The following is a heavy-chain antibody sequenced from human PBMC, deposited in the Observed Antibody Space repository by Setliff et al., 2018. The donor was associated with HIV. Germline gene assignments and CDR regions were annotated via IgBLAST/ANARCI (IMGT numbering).Heavy chain of an antibody. CDR3: ARGPWGSMIGGINHYYYYMDV. CDR2: IYHTGST. J-gene: IGHJ6*03. CDR1: GYSLSSDYY. Sequence: SETLSLTCAVSGYSLSSDYYWGWIRQPPGKGLEWIASIYHTGSTNYNPSLKSRVTISVDTSKNQFSLKLTSVTAADTAVYYCARGPWGSMIGGINHYYYYMDVWGKGTTVTVSS. D-gene: IGHD3-16*01. V-gene: IGHV4-38-2*01.